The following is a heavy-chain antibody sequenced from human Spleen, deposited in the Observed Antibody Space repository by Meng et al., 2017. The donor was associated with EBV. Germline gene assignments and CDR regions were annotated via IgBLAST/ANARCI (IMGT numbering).Heavy chain of an antibody. V-gene: IGHV4-34*01. CDR1: GGSFSGYY. CDR3: ARAPLESSSSGWFDP. D-gene: IGHD6-13*01. CDR2: INHSGST. Sequence: PRQGGAVLLMPSESLSLPCAVFGGSFSGYYWGWIRQPQGKGLEWIGEINHSGSTKYNPSLKSRVTISVDTSKNQFSLKLSSVTAADTAVYFCARAPLESSSSGWFDPWGQGTLVTVSS. J-gene: IGHJ5*02.